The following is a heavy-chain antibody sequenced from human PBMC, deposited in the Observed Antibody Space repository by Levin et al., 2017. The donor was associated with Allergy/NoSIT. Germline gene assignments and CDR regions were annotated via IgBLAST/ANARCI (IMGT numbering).Heavy chain of an antibody. J-gene: IGHJ4*02. D-gene: IGHD6-19*01. CDR2: VYYTGNT. V-gene: IGHV4-59*01. CDR3: ARRIAVTGIYGFDS. CDR1: GDSISTYY. Sequence: SETLSLTCTVSGDSISTYYWTWIRQSPGKGLEWIGYVYYTGNTNYNPSLKSRVTISVDTSKNQFSLKLTSVTAADTAVYYCARRIAVTGIYGFDSWGQGILVTVSS.